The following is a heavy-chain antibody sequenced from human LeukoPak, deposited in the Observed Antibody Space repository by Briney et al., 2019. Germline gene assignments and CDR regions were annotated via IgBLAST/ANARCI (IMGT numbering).Heavy chain of an antibody. CDR1: GGSFSGYY. J-gene: IGHJ5*02. CDR3: ARGPIITMIVANNWFDP. CDR2: INHSGST. V-gene: IGHV4-34*01. D-gene: IGHD3-22*01. Sequence: KSSETLSLTCAVYGGSFSGYYWSWIRQPPGKGLEWIGEINHSGSTNYNPSLKSRVTISVDTSKNQFSLKLSSVTAADTAVYYCARGPIITMIVANNWFDPWGQGTLVTVSS.